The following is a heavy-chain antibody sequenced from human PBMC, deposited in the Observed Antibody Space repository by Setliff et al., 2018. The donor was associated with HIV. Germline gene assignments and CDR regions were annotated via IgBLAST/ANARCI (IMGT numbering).Heavy chain of an antibody. CDR2: IYHSGTT. CDR3: ARDIGLYYDNSAYPFFD. D-gene: IGHD3-22*01. J-gene: IGHJ4*01. V-gene: IGHV4-38-2*02. CDR1: GYAITSGFY. Sequence: SETLSLTCAVSGYAITSGFYWGWIRQPPGKGLEWIGSIYHSGTTNYNSSLKSRVTISVDTSKNQFSLKLSSVTAADTAIYYCARDIGLYYDNSAYPFFD.